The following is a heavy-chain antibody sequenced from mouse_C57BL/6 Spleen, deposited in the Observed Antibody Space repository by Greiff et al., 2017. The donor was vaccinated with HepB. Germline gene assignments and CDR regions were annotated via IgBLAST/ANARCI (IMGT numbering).Heavy chain of an antibody. CDR1: GYTFTSYW. J-gene: IGHJ2*01. CDR2: INPSNGGT. CDR3: ASVRITTVVAPFDY. Sequence: QVQLQQPGTELVKPGASVKLSCKASGYTFTSYWMHWVKQRPGQGLEWIGNINPSNGGTNYNEKFKSKATLTVDKSSSTAYMQLSRLTSEDSAVFYCASVRITTVVAPFDYWGQGTTLTVSS. V-gene: IGHV1-53*01. D-gene: IGHD1-1*01.